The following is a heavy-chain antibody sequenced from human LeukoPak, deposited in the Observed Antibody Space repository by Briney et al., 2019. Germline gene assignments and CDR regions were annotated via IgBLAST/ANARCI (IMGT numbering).Heavy chain of an antibody. CDR2: IYYSGIP. Sequence: SETLSLTCTVPGGSISGYYWSWVRQPPGMGLEWIAYIYYSGIPRYNPSLKSRVTISVDTSKNQFSLKLSSVTAADMAVYYCARPEVGYCDGGSCPYYFDYWGQGTLVTVSS. D-gene: IGHD2-15*01. J-gene: IGHJ4*02. V-gene: IGHV4-59*08. CDR3: ARPEVGYCDGGSCPYYFDY. CDR1: GGSISGYY.